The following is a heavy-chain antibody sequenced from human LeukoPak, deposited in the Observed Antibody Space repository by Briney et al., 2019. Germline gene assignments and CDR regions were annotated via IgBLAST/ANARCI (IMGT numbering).Heavy chain of an antibody. CDR1: GGTLSSYA. J-gene: IGHJ4*02. Sequence: GASVKVSCKASGGTLSSYAISWVRQAPGQGLEWMGGIIPIFGTANYAQKFQGRVTITADESTSTAYMELSSLRSEDTAVYYCARDGYNQTPLDYWGQGTLVTVSS. D-gene: IGHD5-24*01. CDR2: IIPIFGTA. CDR3: ARDGYNQTPLDY. V-gene: IGHV1-69*13.